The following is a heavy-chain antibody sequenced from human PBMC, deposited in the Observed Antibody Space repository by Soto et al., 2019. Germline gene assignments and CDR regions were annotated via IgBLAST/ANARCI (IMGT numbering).Heavy chain of an antibody. V-gene: IGHV1-3*01. J-gene: IGHJ1*01. Sequence: ASVKVSCKASGYTFTNDAMHWVRQAHGHRLEWMGWINAGNGNTKYSQKFQGRVTITRDTSASTAYMELSSLRAEDTAVYYCAKCGYDSSGRLLRYFQHWGQGTLVTVSS. CDR1: GYTFTNDA. CDR2: INAGNGNT. D-gene: IGHD3-22*01. CDR3: AKCGYDSSGRLLRYFQH.